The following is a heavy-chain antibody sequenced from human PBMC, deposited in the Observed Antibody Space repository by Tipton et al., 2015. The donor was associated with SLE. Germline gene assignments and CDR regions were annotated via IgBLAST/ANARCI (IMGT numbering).Heavy chain of an antibody. J-gene: IGHJ4*02. CDR1: GGSISSYY. CDR3: AREWVDTAMVSFDY. D-gene: IGHD5-18*01. Sequence: TLSLTCTVSGGSISSYYWSWFRQPPGEGLEWIGYIYYSGSTNYNPSLKSRVTISVDTSKNQFSLKLSSVTAADTAVYYCAREWVDTAMVSFDYWGQGTLVTVSS. CDR2: IYYSGST. V-gene: IGHV4-59*12.